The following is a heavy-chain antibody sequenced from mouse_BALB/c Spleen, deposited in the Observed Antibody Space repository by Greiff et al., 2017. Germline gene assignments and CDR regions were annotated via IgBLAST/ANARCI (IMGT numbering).Heavy chain of an antibody. CDR1: GYSFTGYY. CDR3: AVTTVVAPMDY. V-gene: IGHV1-26*01. CDR2: INPYNGAT. Sequence: EVQLHQSGPELVKPGASVKISCKASGYSFTGYYMHWVKQSHVKSLEWIGRINPYNGATSYNQNFKDKASLTVDKSSSTAYMELHSLTSEDSAVYYCAVTTVVAPMDYWGQGTSVTVSS. J-gene: IGHJ4*01. D-gene: IGHD1-1*01.